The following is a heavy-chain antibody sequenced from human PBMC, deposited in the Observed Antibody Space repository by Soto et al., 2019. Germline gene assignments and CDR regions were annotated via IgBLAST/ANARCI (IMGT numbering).Heavy chain of an antibody. Sequence: ASVKVSCKASGYTFTSYGISWVRQAPGQGLEWMGWISAYNVNTNYAQKLQGRVTMATDTSTSTAYMELRSLRSDDTAVYYCARVKTSGYHNWFDPWGQGTLVTVSS. J-gene: IGHJ5*02. V-gene: IGHV1-18*01. CDR3: ARVKTSGYHNWFDP. CDR2: ISAYNVNT. CDR1: GYTFTSYG. D-gene: IGHD3-22*01.